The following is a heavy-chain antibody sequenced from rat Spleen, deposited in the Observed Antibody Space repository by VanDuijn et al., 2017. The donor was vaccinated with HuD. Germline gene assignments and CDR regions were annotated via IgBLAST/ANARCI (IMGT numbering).Heavy chain of an antibody. Sequence: EVQLVESGGGLVQPGRSLKLSCAASGFTFSDYNMAWVRQAPTKGLEWVASSSFDGANAYYRDSVKGRFTISRANSENTVYLQMDSLRSEDTATYYCTRGFDYWGQGVMVTVSS. CDR2: SSFDGANA. CDR3: TRGFDY. CDR1: GFTFSDYN. V-gene: IGHV5-20*01. J-gene: IGHJ2*01.